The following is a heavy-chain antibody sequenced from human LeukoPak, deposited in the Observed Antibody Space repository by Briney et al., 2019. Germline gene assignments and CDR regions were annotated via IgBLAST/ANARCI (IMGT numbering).Heavy chain of an antibody. D-gene: IGHD3-22*01. J-gene: IGHJ4*02. Sequence: ASVKVSCKASGGTFSSYGISWVRQAPGQGLEWMGWISAYNGNTNYAQKLQGRVTMTTDTSTSTAYMELRSLRSDDTAVYYCARKTEAYYYDSSGPFDYWGQGTLVTVSS. CDR3: ARKTEAYYYDSSGPFDY. V-gene: IGHV1-18*01. CDR2: ISAYNGNT. CDR1: GGTFSSYG.